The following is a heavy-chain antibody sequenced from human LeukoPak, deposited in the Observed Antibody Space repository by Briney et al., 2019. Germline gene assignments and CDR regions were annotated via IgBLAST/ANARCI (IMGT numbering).Heavy chain of an antibody. CDR1: GFTFSSYA. D-gene: IGHD5-12*01. Sequence: GGSLRLSCAASGFTFSSYAMSWVRQAPAKGLEWVSAISGSGGSTYYADSVKGRFTISRDNSKNTLYLQMNSLRAEDTAVYYCAKAGGYSGFRLDYWGQGTLVTVSS. V-gene: IGHV3-23*01. CDR3: AKAGGYSGFRLDY. CDR2: ISGSGGST. J-gene: IGHJ4*02.